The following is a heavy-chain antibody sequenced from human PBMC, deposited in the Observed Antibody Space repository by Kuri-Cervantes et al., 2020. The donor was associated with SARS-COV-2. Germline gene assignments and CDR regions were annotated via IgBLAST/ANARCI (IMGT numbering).Heavy chain of an antibody. V-gene: IGHV4-4*07. CDR3: ASRGRGYSYGYVH. J-gene: IGHJ4*02. CDR2: IYTSGST. Sequence: SETLSLTCTVSGGSISSYYWSWIRQPAGKGLEWIGRIYTSGSTNYNPSLKSRVTISVDTSKNQFSLKLSSVTAADTAVYYCASRGRGYSYGYVHWGQGTLVTVSS. D-gene: IGHD5-18*01. CDR1: GGSISSYY.